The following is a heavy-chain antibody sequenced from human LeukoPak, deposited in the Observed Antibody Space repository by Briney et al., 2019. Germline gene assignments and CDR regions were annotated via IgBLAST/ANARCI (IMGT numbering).Heavy chain of an antibody. CDR2: VDPEDGET. CDR3: ATDLGQLLWFGERY. CDR1: GYTFTDNY. V-gene: IGHV1-69-2*01. J-gene: IGHJ4*02. D-gene: IGHD3-10*01. Sequence: ATVKISCKVSGYTFTDNYMHWVPQAPGKGLEWMGLVDPEDGETIYAERFQGRVTITADTSTDTAYMELSSLRSEDTAVYYCATDLGQLLWFGERYWGQGTLVTVSS.